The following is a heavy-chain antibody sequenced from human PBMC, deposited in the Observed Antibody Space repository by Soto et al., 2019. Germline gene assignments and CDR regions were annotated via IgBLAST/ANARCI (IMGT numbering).Heavy chain of an antibody. Sequence: QVRLVESGGGLVKPEGSLRLSCAASGFSLREYYMTWIRQAPGKGLELLSYISPGGDIIKYVDSVKGRFTISRDNAKNSLFLHMNSLRAEDTAVYYCTTWWEAVRYQYYVMDVWGQGTAVSVSS. J-gene: IGHJ6*02. D-gene: IGHD1-26*01. CDR1: GFSLREYY. V-gene: IGHV3-11*01. CDR3: TTWWEAVRYQYYVMDV. CDR2: ISPGGDII.